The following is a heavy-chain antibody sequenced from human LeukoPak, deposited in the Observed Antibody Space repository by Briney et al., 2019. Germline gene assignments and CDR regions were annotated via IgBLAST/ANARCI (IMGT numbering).Heavy chain of an antibody. J-gene: IGHJ6*03. CDR3: ARTKAMVFVYYYYMGV. D-gene: IGHD5-18*01. CDR2: ISSSSSYI. V-gene: IGHV3-21*01. CDR1: GFTFSSYS. Sequence: PGGSLRLSCAASGFTFSSYSMNWVRQAPGKGLEWVSSISSSSSYIYYADSVKGRFTISRDNAKNSLYLQMNSLRAEDTAVYYCARTKAMVFVYYYYMGVWGKGTTVTVSS.